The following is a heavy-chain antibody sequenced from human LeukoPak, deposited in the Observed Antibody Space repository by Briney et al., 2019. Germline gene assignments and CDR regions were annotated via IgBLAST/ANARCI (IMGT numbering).Heavy chain of an antibody. D-gene: IGHD1-1*01. Sequence: GASVKVSCKASGYTFTTYYIHWVRQAPGQGLEWMGVINPSSGDTAYAQKFQGRVTMTRDTSTTTVYMELPGLRSEDAAVYYCARARTTGTPLVAFDFWGQGTMVTVSS. J-gene: IGHJ3*01. CDR1: GYTFTTYY. CDR3: ARARTTGTPLVAFDF. V-gene: IGHV1-46*01. CDR2: INPSSGDT.